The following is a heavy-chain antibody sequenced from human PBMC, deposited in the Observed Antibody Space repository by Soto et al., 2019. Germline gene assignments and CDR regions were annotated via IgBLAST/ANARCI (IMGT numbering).Heavy chain of an antibody. CDR2: IYYSGST. CDR3: ARPRHGSWWGWFDP. D-gene: IGHD2-8*02. J-gene: IGHJ5*02. Sequence: SETLSLTCTVSGGSISSSSYYWGWIRQPPGKGLEWIGSIYYSGSTYYNPSLKSRVTISVDTSKNQFSLKLSSVTAADTAVYYCARPRHGSWWGWFDPWGQGTLVTVS. CDR1: GGSISSSSYY. V-gene: IGHV4-39*01.